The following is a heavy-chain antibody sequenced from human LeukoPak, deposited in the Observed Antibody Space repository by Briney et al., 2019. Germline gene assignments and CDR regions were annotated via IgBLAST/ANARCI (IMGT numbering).Heavy chain of an antibody. V-gene: IGHV4-34*01. J-gene: IGHJ5*01. Sequence: SETLSLTCAVYGGSFSGYYWSWIRQPPGKGLEWIGEINHSGSTNYNPSLKSRVTISVDTSKNQFSLKLSSVTAADTAVYYCARAYQPLGGLSFPDSWGQGTLVTVSS. CDR2: INHSGST. D-gene: IGHD3-16*02. CDR3: ARAYQPLGGLSFPDS. CDR1: GGSFSGYY.